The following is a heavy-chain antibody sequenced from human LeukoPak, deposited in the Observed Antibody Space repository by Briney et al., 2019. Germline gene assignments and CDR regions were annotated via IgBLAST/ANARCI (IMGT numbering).Heavy chain of an antibody. CDR1: GGSISSYY. D-gene: IGHD3-16*01. V-gene: IGHV4-59*01. J-gene: IGHJ3*02. CDR3: ARRGTYGVKAFDI. Sequence: SETLSLTCTVSGGSISSYYWSWIRQPPGKGLEWIGNIYYSGGTNYNPSLKSRVTISVDTSKNQFSLKLSSVTAADTAVYYCARRGTYGVKAFDIWGQGTMVTVSS. CDR2: IYYSGGT.